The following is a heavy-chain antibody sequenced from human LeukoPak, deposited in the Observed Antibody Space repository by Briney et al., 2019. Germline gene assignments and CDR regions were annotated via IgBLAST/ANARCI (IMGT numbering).Heavy chain of an antibody. V-gene: IGHV1-8*01. Sequence: ASVKVSCKASGYTFTSYDINWVRQATGQGLEWMGWMNPNSGNTGYAQKFQGRVTMTSDTSTDTVHMELTSLRSEDTAMYYCARGGVRDSSGWSNWYLDLWGRGTLVTVSS. D-gene: IGHD3-22*01. J-gene: IGHJ2*01. CDR1: GYTFTSYD. CDR2: MNPNSGNT. CDR3: ARGGVRDSSGWSNWYLDL.